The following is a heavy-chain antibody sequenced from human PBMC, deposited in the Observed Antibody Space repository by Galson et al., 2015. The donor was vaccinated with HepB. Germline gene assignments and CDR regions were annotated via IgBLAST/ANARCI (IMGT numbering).Heavy chain of an antibody. Sequence: SVKVSCKASGYTFTSYGISWVRQAPGQGLEWMGWISAYNGNTNYAQKLQGRVTMTTDTSTSTAYMELRSLRSDDTAVYYCARHAYCGGDCYQQDAFDIWGQGTMVTVSS. CDR3: ARHAYCGGDCYQQDAFDI. V-gene: IGHV1-18*01. J-gene: IGHJ3*02. CDR2: ISAYNGNT. D-gene: IGHD2-21*02. CDR1: GYTFTSYG.